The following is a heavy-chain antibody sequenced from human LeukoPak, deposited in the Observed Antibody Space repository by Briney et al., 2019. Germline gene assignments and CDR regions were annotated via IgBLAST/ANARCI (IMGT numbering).Heavy chain of an antibody. CDR1: GFTFSSYG. D-gene: IGHD3-22*01. Sequence: PGGSLRLSCAASGFTFSSYGMSWVRQAPGKGLEWVSGISGSGGRTYYADSVKGRFTISRDNSKNTLYLQMNSLRAADTAVYYCARDAHPNYYDSSGEYYFDYWGQGTLVTVSS. J-gene: IGHJ4*02. CDR3: ARDAHPNYYDSSGEYYFDY. CDR2: ISGSGGRT. V-gene: IGHV3-23*01.